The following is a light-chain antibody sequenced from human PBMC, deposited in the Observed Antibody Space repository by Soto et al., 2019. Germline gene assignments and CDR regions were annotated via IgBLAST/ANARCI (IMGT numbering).Light chain of an antibody. CDR3: ETWDRSPGAGV. V-gene: IGLV1-51*01. J-gene: IGLJ2*01. CDR1: SSNIGNDY. Sequence: QSVLTQPPSVSAAPGQRVTISCSGSSSNIGNDYVSWYQHLPGTAPKLLIYDSDKRPSGIPDRFSGSKSGTSATLGITGLQTGDEADYYCETWDRSPGAGVFGGGTKPPVL. CDR2: DSD.